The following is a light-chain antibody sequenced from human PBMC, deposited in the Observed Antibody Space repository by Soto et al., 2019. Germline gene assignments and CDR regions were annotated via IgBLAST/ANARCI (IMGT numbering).Light chain of an antibody. Sequence: QSVLTQPASVSGSPGQSITISCTGTTNDVGGHTLVSWYQHHPGKAHQLVIFDVSSRPSGVSHRFSGSKSGNTASLTISGLQAEDEANYYCSSYTLSATMVFGGGTKLTVL. CDR3: SSYTLSATMV. CDR2: DVS. CDR1: TNDVGGHTL. J-gene: IGLJ3*02. V-gene: IGLV2-14*01.